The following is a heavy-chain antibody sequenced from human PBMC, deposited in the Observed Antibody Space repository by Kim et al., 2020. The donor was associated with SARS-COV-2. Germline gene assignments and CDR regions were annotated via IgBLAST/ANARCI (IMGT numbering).Heavy chain of an antibody. CDR1: GFTFDDYA. J-gene: IGHJ6*02. D-gene: IGHD1-1*01. CDR2: ISWNSISI. Sequence: GGSLRLSCVASGFTFDDYAMHWVRQGPGKGLEWVSGISWNSISIRYADSVKGRFTISRDNAKNSLYLEMNSLGPDDTALYYCAKDIRETVGYGMDVWGQGTTVTVSS. CDR3: AKDIRETVGYGMDV. V-gene: IGHV3-9*01.